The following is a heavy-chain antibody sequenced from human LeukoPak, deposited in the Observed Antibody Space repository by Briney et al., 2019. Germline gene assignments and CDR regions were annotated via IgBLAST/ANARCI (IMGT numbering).Heavy chain of an antibody. V-gene: IGHV3-30*02. CDR1: GFTFSSSG. J-gene: IGHJ4*02. D-gene: IGHD5-12*01. CDR3: AKRPRPSIVATRVYYFDY. Sequence: GGSLRLSCAASGFTFSSSGMHWVRQAPGKGLEWVSFIPYDGTNKYYADSVKGRFAVSRDNSKNTLYLQMNSLRAEDTAAYYCAKRPRPSIVATRVYYFDYWGQGTLVTVSS. CDR2: IPYDGTNK.